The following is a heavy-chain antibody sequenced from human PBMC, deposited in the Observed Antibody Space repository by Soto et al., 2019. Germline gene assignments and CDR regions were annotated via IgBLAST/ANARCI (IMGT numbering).Heavy chain of an antibody. J-gene: IGHJ1*01. CDR2: IYYSGST. V-gene: IGHV4-39*01. CDR3: ARLRSGSDYTPEDFQH. CDR1: GGSISSSSYY. D-gene: IGHD1-26*01. Sequence: QLQLQESGPGLVKPSETLSLTCTVSGGSISSSSYYWGWIRQPPGKGLEWIGSIYYSGSTYYNPSPKSHVTSTVDSSKTQFSLKLSSVTAAATAVYYCARLRSGSDYTPEDFQHWGQGTLVTVSS.